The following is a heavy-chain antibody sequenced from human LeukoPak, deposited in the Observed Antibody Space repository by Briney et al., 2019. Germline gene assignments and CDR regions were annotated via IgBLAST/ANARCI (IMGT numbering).Heavy chain of an antibody. D-gene: IGHD2-15*01. J-gene: IGHJ4*02. CDR1: GGSFSGYY. CDR2: INHSGST. V-gene: IGHV4-34*01. CDR3: ARLGYCSGGSCF. Sequence: SETLSLTCAAYGGSFSGYYWSWIRQPPGKGLEWIGEINHSGSTNYNPSLKSRVTISVDTSKNQFSLKLSSVTAADTAVYYCARLGYCSGGSCFWGQGTLVTVSS.